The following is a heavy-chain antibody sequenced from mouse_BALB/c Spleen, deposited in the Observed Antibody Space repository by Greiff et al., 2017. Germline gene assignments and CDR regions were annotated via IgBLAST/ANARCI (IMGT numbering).Heavy chain of an antibody. D-gene: IGHD4-1*01. CDR2: INPSTGYT. J-gene: IGHJ3*01. CDR3: ARVGGNWAWFAY. V-gene: IGHV1-7*01. CDR1: GYTFTSYW. Sequence: VQLQQSGAELAKPGASVKMSCKASGYTFTSYWMHWVKQRPGQGLEWIGYINPSTGYTEYNQKFKDKATLTADKSSSTAYMQLSSLTSEDSAVYYCARVGGNWAWFAYWGQGTLVTVSA.